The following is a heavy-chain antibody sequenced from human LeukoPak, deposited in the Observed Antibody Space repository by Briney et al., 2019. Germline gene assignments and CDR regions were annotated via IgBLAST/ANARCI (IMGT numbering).Heavy chain of an antibody. CDR2: ISWNSGSI. Sequence: GGSLRLSCAASGFTFDDYAMHWVRQAPGKGLEWVSGISWNSGSIGYADSVEGRFTISRDNAKNSLYLQMNSLRAEDTALYYCAKDNYYDSSGSLDYWGQGTLVTVSS. D-gene: IGHD3-22*01. CDR1: GFTFDDYA. J-gene: IGHJ4*02. CDR3: AKDNYYDSSGSLDY. V-gene: IGHV3-9*01.